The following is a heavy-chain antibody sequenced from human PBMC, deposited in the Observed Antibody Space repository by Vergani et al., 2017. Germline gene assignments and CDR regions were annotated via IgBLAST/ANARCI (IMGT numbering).Heavy chain of an antibody. Sequence: EVQLVESGGGLVQPGGSLRLSCAASGFTFSSYSMNWVRQAPGKGLEWVSYISSSSSTIYYADSVKGRFTISRDNAKNSLYLQMNSLRAEDTAVYYCATDLAYCGGDCDSFDYWGQGTLVTVSS. D-gene: IGHD2-21*01. V-gene: IGHV3-48*04. CDR2: ISSSSSTI. CDR1: GFTFSSYS. J-gene: IGHJ4*02. CDR3: ATDLAYCGGDCDSFDY.